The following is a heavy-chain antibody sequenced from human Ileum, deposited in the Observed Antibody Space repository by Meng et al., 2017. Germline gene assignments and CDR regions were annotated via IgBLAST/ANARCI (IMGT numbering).Heavy chain of an antibody. Sequence: GESLKISCAASGFTFSNRWMNWVRQAPGKGLEWVANIKQDGSAKNYVDSVKGRFTISRDNAQNSLYLQMNSLKSEDTAVYYCVRGSGWLTDYWGQGTLVTVSS. CDR1: GFTFSNRW. CDR2: IKQDGSAK. V-gene: IGHV3-7*01. D-gene: IGHD6-19*01. CDR3: VRGSGWLTDY. J-gene: IGHJ4*02.